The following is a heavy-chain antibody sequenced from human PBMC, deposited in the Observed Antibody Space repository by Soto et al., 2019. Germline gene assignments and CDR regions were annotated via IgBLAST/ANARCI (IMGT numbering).Heavy chain of an antibody. CDR2: IGGSGSNT. CDR3: ASEIHGRECSGGNCYP. CDR1: GFTFSNYA. Sequence: PGGSLRLSCAASGFTFSNYAMSWVRQAPGKGLEWVSGIGGSGSNTYYADSVKGRFTISRDNAKKSLYLQMNSLRAEDTAIYYCASEIHGRECSGGNCYPWGQGTLVTVSS. J-gene: IGHJ1*01. D-gene: IGHD2-15*01. V-gene: IGHV3-23*01.